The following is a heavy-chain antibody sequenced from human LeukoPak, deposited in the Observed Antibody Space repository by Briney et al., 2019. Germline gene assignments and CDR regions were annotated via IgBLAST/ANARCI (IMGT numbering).Heavy chain of an antibody. D-gene: IGHD3-10*01. Sequence: PSETLSLTCTVSGGSISSSSYYWGWIRQPPGKGLEWIGSIYYSGSTYYNPSLKSRVTISVDTSKNQFSLKLSSVTAADTAVYYCARRGFSGEYYYGSGSRARYFDYWGQGTLVTVSS. CDR1: GGSISSSSYY. V-gene: IGHV4-39*07. CDR2: IYYSGST. CDR3: ARRGFSGEYYYGSGSRARYFDY. J-gene: IGHJ4*02.